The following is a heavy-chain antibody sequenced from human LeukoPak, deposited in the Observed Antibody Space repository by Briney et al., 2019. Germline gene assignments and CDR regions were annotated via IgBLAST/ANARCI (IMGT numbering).Heavy chain of an antibody. J-gene: IGHJ4*02. D-gene: IGHD6-13*01. CDR2: ISGSGGGT. V-gene: IGHV3-23*01. Sequence: PGGSLRLSCAASGFTFSTYAMSWVRQSPGKGLEWVSAISGSGGGTIYADSVKDRFTISRDNSKNTLYMQMNNLRVEDTAVYYRAKEVRTSSWYREEFDYWGQGALVTVSS. CDR3: AKEVRTSSWYREEFDY. CDR1: GFTFSTYA.